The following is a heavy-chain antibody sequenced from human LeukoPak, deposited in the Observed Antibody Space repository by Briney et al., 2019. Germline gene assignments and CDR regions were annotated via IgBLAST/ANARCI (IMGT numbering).Heavy chain of an antibody. CDR3: AKEGVDYDFWSGLTENGMDV. D-gene: IGHD3-3*01. Sequence: GGSLRLSCAASGFTFSTYVMAWVRQPPGKGLEWVSGVTSGGGSTYYADSVKGRFTISRDNSKNTLYLQTNSLRAEDTAVYYCAKEGVDYDFWSGLTENGMDVWGQGTTVIVSS. CDR2: VTSGGGST. J-gene: IGHJ6*02. V-gene: IGHV3-23*01. CDR1: GFTFSTYV.